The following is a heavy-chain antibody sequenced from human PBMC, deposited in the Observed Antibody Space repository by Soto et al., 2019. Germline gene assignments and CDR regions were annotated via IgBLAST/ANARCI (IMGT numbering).Heavy chain of an antibody. CDR1: GYTFTSYG. V-gene: IGHV1-18*01. CDR2: ISGYTGNT. D-gene: IGHD1-1*01. CDR3: AKGTGTTSEASLFDY. J-gene: IGHJ4*02. Sequence: QVLLVQSGAEVKRPGASVKVSCKASGYTFTSYGINWVRQAPGQGLEWMGWISGYTGNTNYAQKLQGRVTMTTDKSTSTAYMELRSLISDDTAMYYCAKGTGTTSEASLFDYWGQGTLVTVSS.